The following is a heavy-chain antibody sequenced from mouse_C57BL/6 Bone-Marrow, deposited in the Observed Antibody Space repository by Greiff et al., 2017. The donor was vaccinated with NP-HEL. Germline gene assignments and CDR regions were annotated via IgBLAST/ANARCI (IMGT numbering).Heavy chain of an antibody. J-gene: IGHJ2*01. Sequence: EVNVVESGGDLVKPGGSLKLSCAASGFTFSSYGMSWVRQTPDKRLEWVATISSGGSYTYYPDSVKGRFTISRDNAKNTLYLQMSSLKSEDTAMYYCARHIRYYDYDPWGQGTTLTVSS. CDR3: ARHIRYYDYDP. CDR1: GFTFSSYG. D-gene: IGHD2-4*01. CDR2: ISSGGSYT. V-gene: IGHV5-6*01.